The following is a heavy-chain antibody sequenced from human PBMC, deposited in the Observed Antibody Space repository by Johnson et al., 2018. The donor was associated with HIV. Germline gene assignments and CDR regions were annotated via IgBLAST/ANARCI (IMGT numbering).Heavy chain of an antibody. D-gene: IGHD6-19*01. CDR1: GFTFTNYW. V-gene: IGHV3-66*02. J-gene: IGHJ3*02. CDR2: IYRGGNT. Sequence: VQLVESGGGLVQPGGSLRLSCAASGFTFTNYWMSWVRQTPGKGLEWVSTIYRGGNTYYADSVKGRFTIARDISKNTLYLQMNSLRAEDTAVYYCAKDLEEGQQWLIGAFDIWGQGTMVTVSS. CDR3: AKDLEEGQQWLIGAFDI.